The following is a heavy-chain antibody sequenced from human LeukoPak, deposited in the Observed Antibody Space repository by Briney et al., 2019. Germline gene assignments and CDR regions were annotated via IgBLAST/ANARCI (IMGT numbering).Heavy chain of an antibody. CDR2: ISWNSGSI. D-gene: IGHD2/OR15-2a*01. CDR1: GFTFDDYA. CDR3: AKEEYDY. J-gene: IGHJ4*02. V-gene: IGHV3-9*01. Sequence: GGSLRLSCAASGFTFDDYAMHWVRQAPGKGLEWVSGISWNSGSIGYADSVKGRFTISRDNAKSSLYLQMNSLRAEDTALYYCAKEEYDYWGQGTLVTVSS.